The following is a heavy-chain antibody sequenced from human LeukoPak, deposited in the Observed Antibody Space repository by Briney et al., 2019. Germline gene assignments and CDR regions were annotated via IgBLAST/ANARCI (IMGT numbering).Heavy chain of an antibody. CDR3: AKRGVVIRVFLVGFHKEAYYFDS. D-gene: IGHD3-10*01. Sequence: GGSLRLSCAVSGITLSNYGMSWARQAPGKGLEWVAGIAGSGGGTNYADSVKGRLTISRDNPKNTLYLQMNSLRADDTAVYFCAKRGVVIRVFLVGFHKEAYYFDSWGQGALVTVSS. J-gene: IGHJ4*02. CDR2: IAGSGGGT. CDR1: GITLSNYG. V-gene: IGHV3-23*01.